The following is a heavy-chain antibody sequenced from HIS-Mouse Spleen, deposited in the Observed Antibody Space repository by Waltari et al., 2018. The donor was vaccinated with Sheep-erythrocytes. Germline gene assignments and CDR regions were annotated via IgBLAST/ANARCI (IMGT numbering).Heavy chain of an antibody. V-gene: IGHV5-51*01. D-gene: IGHD3-3*01. CDR2: IYPGDSDT. CDR3: ARGPVLRFLEWLPTDAFDI. J-gene: IGHJ3*02. Sequence: WMGIIYPGDSDTRYSPSFQGQVTISADKSISTAYLQWSSLKASDTAMYYCARGPVLRFLEWLPTDAFDIWGQGTMVTVSS.